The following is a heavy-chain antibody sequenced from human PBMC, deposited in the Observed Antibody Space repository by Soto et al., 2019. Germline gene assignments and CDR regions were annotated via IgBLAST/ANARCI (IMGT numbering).Heavy chain of an antibody. CDR2: INPSGGST. CDR1: GYTFTSYY. D-gene: IGHD5-12*01. J-gene: IGHJ2*01. V-gene: IGHV1-46*01. Sequence: QVQLVQSGAEVKKPGASVKVSCKASGYTFTSYYMHWVRQAPGQGLEWMGIINPSGGSTSYAQKFQGRVTMTRDTSTSTVYMELSSLRSEDTAVYYCASTSGSRDGYNWGRYWYFDLWGRGTLVTVSS. CDR3: ASTSGSRDGYNWGRYWYFDL.